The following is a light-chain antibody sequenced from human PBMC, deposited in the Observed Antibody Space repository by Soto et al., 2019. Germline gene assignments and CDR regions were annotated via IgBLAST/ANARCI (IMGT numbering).Light chain of an antibody. CDR3: QQYGYSPWT. Sequence: EIVLTQSAGALSLSPGERATLSCRASQSVSNSYLAWYQQKAGQAPRLLIYATSTRATGIPDRFSGSGSGTDFTLTISRLEPEDSAVYFCQQYGYSPWTFGQGTKVDIK. CDR2: ATS. CDR1: QSVSNSY. V-gene: IGKV3-20*01. J-gene: IGKJ1*01.